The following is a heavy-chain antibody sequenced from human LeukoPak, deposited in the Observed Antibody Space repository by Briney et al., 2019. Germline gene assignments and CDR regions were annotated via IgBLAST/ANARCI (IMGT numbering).Heavy chain of an antibody. CDR2: ISGSGGST. J-gene: IGHJ4*02. Sequence: GGSLRLSCAASGFTFSSYAMSWVRQAPGKGLEWVSGISGSGGSTYYADSVKGRFTISRDNAKNSLYLQMNSLRAEDTAVYYCARGRAWFGELYLDYWGQGTLVTVSS. CDR3: ARGRAWFGELYLDY. D-gene: IGHD3-10*01. CDR1: GFTFSSYA. V-gene: IGHV3-23*01.